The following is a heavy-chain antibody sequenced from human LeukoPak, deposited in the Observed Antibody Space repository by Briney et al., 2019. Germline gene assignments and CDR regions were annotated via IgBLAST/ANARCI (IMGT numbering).Heavy chain of an antibody. V-gene: IGHV3-64D*06. Sequence: QPGGSLRLSCSASGFTFSSYAMHWIRQAPGKGLEYVSAISYNGGSTYYADSVQGRFTISRDNSKNTLYLQMSSLRAEDTAVYYCAGGRSGYSYGYDSCDYWGQGTLVTVSS. J-gene: IGHJ4*02. CDR1: GFTFSSYA. D-gene: IGHD5-18*01. CDR2: ISYNGGST. CDR3: AGGRSGYSYGYDSCDY.